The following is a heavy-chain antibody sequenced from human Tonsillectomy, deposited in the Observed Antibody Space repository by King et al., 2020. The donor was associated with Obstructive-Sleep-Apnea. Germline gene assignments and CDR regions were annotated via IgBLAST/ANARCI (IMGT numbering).Heavy chain of an antibody. D-gene: IGHD3-22*01. V-gene: IGHV3-7*01. Sequence: VQLVESGGGLVQPGGSLRLSCAASGFTFSSYWMSWVRQAPGKGLEGVANINQDGSEKYYVDSGKCRFTISGDNAKNSLYLQMNSRRAEDTAVYYFARKNRAYYYDSTEDYFDYWGQGTLVTVSS. J-gene: IGHJ4*02. CDR2: INQDGSEK. CDR3: ARKNRAYYYDSTEDYFDY. CDR1: GFTFSSYW.